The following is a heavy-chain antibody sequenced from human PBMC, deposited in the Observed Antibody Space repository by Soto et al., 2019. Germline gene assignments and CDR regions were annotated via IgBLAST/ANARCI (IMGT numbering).Heavy chain of an antibody. CDR1: GFTFSSYS. V-gene: IGHV3-48*02. Sequence: GGSLRLSCAASGFTFSSYSMNWVRQAPGKGLEWVSYISSSSSTIYYADSVKGRFTISRDNAKNSLYLQMNSLRDEDTAVYYCARDLFPYSNGDYYYGMDVWGQGTTVTVSS. J-gene: IGHJ6*02. CDR3: ARDLFPYSNGDYYYGMDV. D-gene: IGHD4-4*01. CDR2: ISSSSSTI.